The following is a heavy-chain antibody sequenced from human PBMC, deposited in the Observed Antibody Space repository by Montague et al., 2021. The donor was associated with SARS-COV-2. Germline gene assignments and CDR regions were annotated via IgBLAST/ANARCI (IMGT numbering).Heavy chain of an antibody. J-gene: IGHJ3*02. Sequence: CAISGDSVSSKSVAWNWIRQSPSPGLEWLGRTYYRSKLDSDYAESVKRRLVITPDTSKNQVSLQLNSVIPEDTAVYFCASSGITLTGLDAFDIWGQGTMVTVSS. CDR1: GDSVSSKSVA. V-gene: IGHV6-1*01. CDR3: ASSGITLTGLDAFDI. CDR2: TYYRSKLDS. D-gene: IGHD3-9*01.